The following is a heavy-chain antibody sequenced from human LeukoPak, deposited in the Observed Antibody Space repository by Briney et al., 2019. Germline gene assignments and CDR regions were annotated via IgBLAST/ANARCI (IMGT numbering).Heavy chain of an antibody. CDR1: GFTFSSYW. Sequence: PGGSLRLSCAASGFTFSSYWMHWVRQAPGKGLVWVSRINSDGSSTNYADSVKGRFTISRDNAKNTLYLQMISLRAEDTAVYYCARNVLPGYFDYWGQGTLVTVSS. V-gene: IGHV3-74*01. CDR2: INSDGSST. J-gene: IGHJ4*02. CDR3: ARNVLPGYFDY. D-gene: IGHD2-15*01.